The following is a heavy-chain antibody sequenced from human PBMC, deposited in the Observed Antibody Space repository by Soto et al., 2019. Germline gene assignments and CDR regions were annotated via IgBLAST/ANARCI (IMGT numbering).Heavy chain of an antibody. Sequence: PGGSLRLSCAASGFTFSSYWMHWVRQAPGKGLVWVSRINSDGSSTSYADSVKGRFTISRDNAKNTLYLQMNSLRAEDTAVYYCAREGSSSWTAGPFDPWGQGTLVTVSS. V-gene: IGHV3-74*01. CDR1: GFTFSSYW. CDR3: AREGSSSWTAGPFDP. CDR2: INSDGSST. J-gene: IGHJ5*02. D-gene: IGHD6-13*01.